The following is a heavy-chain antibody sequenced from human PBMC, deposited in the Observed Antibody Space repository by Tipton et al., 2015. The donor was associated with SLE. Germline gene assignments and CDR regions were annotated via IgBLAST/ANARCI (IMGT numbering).Heavy chain of an antibody. J-gene: IGHJ3*02. CDR3: ARGGRAPLRSSWSNAFDI. V-gene: IGHV5-10-1*01. Sequence: QLVQSGAEVKKPGESLRISCKGSGYSFTSYWISWVRQMPGKGLEWMGRIDPSDSYTNYSPSLKSRVTISVDTSKNQFSPKLSSVTAADTAVYYCARGGRAPLRSSWSNAFDIWGQGTMVTVSS. CDR1: GYSFTSYW. CDR2: IDPSDSYT. D-gene: IGHD6-13*01.